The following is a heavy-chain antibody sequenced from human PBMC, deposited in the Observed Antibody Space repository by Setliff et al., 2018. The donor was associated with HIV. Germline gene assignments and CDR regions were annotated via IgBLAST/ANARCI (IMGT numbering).Heavy chain of an antibody. D-gene: IGHD1-1*01. J-gene: IGHJ4*02. V-gene: IGHV3-30*19. CDR1: GFTFSRYW. Sequence: PGGSLRLSCVVSGFTFSRYWMHWVRQAPGKGLEWVAVISYDGSNKYYADSVKGRFTISRDNSKSILYLQMNSLRPEDKAVYYCVRDLDAGRTRIFDSWGQGALVTVSS. CDR2: ISYDGSNK. CDR3: VRDLDAGRTRIFDS.